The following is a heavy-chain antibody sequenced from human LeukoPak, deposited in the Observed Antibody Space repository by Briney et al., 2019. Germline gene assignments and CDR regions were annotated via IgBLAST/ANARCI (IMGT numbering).Heavy chain of an antibody. CDR1: GFTFSSYG. D-gene: IGHD1-26*01. CDR3: ARIGAATYAFDI. Sequence: GSLRLSCAASGFTFSSYGMHWVRQAPGKGLEWVAVISYDGSNKYYADSVKGRFTISRDNAKNTLYLQMNSLRAEDTAVYYCARIGAATYAFDIWGQGTMVTVSS. CDR2: ISYDGSNK. J-gene: IGHJ3*02. V-gene: IGHV3-30*03.